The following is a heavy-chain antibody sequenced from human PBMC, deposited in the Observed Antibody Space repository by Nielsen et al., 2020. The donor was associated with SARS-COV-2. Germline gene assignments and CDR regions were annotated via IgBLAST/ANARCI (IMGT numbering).Heavy chain of an antibody. Sequence: GESLKISCTASGFIFSSYAMSWVRQAPGKGLEWVSAISGSGGRTYYADSVKGRFTISRDKSKNTLYVLKNSLRAEDTAVYYCAKMSPPGIAVGTAEYFQHWGQGTLVTVSS. V-gene: IGHV3-23*01. D-gene: IGHD6-19*01. CDR3: AKMSPPGIAVGTAEYFQH. J-gene: IGHJ1*01. CDR1: GFIFSSYA. CDR2: ISGSGGRT.